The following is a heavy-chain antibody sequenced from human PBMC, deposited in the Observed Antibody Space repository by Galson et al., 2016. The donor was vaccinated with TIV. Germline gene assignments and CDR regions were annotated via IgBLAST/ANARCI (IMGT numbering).Heavy chain of an antibody. CDR1: GATFSSYA. V-gene: IGHV1-69*05. J-gene: IGHJ4*02. Sequence: SVKVSCKASGATFSSYAINWVRQAPGQGLEWIGGIGAIFGTANYAQKFQGRVTITTDASTTTFYMELSSLRSEDTAVYYCARDGHDFWSGGANTLDYWGQGILVTVSS. CDR2: IGAIFGTA. D-gene: IGHD3-3*01. CDR3: ARDGHDFWSGGANTLDY.